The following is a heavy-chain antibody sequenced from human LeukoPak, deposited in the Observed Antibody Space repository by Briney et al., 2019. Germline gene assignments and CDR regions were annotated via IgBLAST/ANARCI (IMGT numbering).Heavy chain of an antibody. CDR1: GFTFSSYA. D-gene: IGHD3-9*01. CDR2: ISGSGGST. V-gene: IGHV3-23*01. J-gene: IGHJ6*02. CDR3: AKDRSIRYFDRSQPYGMDV. Sequence: GGSLRLSCATSGFTFSSYAMSWVRQAPGRGLEWVSAISGSGGSTYYADSVKGRFTISRDNSKNTLYLQMNSLRAEDTAVYYCAKDRSIRYFDRSQPYGMDVWGQGTTVTVSS.